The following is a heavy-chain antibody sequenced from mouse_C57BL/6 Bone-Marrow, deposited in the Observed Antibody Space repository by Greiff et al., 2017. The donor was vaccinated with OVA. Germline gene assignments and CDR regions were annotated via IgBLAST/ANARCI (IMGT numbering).Heavy chain of an antibody. V-gene: IGHV1-69*01. CDR2: IDPSDSYT. D-gene: IGHD2-10*02. CDR1: GYTFTSYW. J-gene: IGHJ1*03. Sequence: VQLQQPGAELVMPGASVKLSCKASGYTFTSYWMHWVKQRPGQGLEWIGEIDPSDSYTNYNQKFKGKSTLTVDKSSSTAYMQLSSRTSEDSAVYYCAKYGNWYFDGWGTGTTVTVSS. CDR3: AKYGNWYFDG.